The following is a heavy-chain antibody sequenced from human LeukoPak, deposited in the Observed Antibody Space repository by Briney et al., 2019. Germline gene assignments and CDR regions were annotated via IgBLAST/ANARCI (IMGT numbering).Heavy chain of an antibody. D-gene: IGHD6-19*01. J-gene: IGHJ4*02. CDR1: GFTFSSYA. CDR3: ARVGAVAVHRGYYFDY. CDR2: ISCDGSNK. V-gene: IGHV3-30*04. Sequence: GGSLRLSCAASGFTFSSYAMHWVRQAPGKGLEWVAVISCDGSNKYYADSVKGRFTISRDNSKNTLYLQMNSLRAEDTAVYYCARVGAVAVHRGYYFDYWGQGTLVTVSS.